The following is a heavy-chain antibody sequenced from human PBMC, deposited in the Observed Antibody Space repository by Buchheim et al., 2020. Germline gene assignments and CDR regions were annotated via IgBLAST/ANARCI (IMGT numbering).Heavy chain of an antibody. CDR2: ISSDGSDT. D-gene: IGHD4-17*01. J-gene: IGHJ5*02. V-gene: IGHV3-30*18. CDR1: GFTFSRYN. CDR3: VQGRTVNWFDP. Sequence: QVQLVESGGGVVQPGRSLRLSCPASGFTFSRYNMHWVRQAPGKGLEWVALISSDGSDTYYADSVKGRFTISKDNSKNTLYLEMNSLRPGDTAVYYCVQGRTVNWFDPWGQGTL.